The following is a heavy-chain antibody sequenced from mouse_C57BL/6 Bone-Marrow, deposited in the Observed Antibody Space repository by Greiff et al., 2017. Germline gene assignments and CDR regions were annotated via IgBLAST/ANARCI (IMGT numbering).Heavy chain of an antibody. CDR1: GFTFSDYY. Sequence: EVHLVESEGGLVQPGSSMKLSCTASGFTFSDYYMAWVRQVPEKGLEWVANINYDGSSTYYLDSLKSRFIISRDNAKNILYLQMSSLKSEDTATYYCARSYGRRHYFDYWGQGTTLTVSS. D-gene: IGHD1-1*01. J-gene: IGHJ2*01. CDR2: INYDGSST. CDR3: ARSYGRRHYFDY. V-gene: IGHV5-16*01.